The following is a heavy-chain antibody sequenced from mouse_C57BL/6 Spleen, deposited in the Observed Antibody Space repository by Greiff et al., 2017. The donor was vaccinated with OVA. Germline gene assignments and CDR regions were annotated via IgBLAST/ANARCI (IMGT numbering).Heavy chain of an antibody. D-gene: IGHD2-2*01. CDR3: ARGVKGYAMDY. V-gene: IGHV1-9*01. J-gene: IGHJ4*01. CDR2: ILPGSGST. CDR1: GYTFTGYW. Sequence: VQLQQSGAELMKPGASVKLSCKATGYTFTGYWIEWVKQRPGHGLEWIGEILPGSGSTNYHEKFKGKATFTADTSSNTAYMQLSSLTTEDSAIYYCARGVKGYAMDYWGQGTSVTVSS.